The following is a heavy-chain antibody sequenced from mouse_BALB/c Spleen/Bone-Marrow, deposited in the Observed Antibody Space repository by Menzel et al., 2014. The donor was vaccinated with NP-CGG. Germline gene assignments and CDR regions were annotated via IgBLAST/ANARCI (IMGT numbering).Heavy chain of an antibody. D-gene: IGHD1-1*01. Sequence: LVESGPELVKPGVSVKVSCKASGYSFTDYNMYWVKQSHGKSLEWIGYIDPFNGGTAYNQRFKDKATLTIDRSSSTAFTHLNSLTSEDSAVYYCARRGDVYDHFYAMDYWGLGTSVTVSS. CDR3: ARRGDVYDHFYAMDY. CDR2: IDPFNGGT. V-gene: IGHV1S135*01. J-gene: IGHJ4*01. CDR1: GYSFTDYN.